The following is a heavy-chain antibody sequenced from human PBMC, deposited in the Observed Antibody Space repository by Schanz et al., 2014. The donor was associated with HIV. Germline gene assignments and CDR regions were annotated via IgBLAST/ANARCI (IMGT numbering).Heavy chain of an antibody. V-gene: IGHV3-33*06. CDR2: IWYDGSNK. D-gene: IGHD5-12*01. CDR3: AKGLTIWLQPPFDY. CDR1: GFTFSSFG. Sequence: QVQLVESGGGVVRPGRSLRLSCAASGFTFSSFGMHWVRQAPGKGLEWVAAIWYDGSNKFYADSVKGRFTISRDNSKNTLXLQMNSLRAXDTAVYCCAKGLTIWLQPPFDYWGQGTLVTVSS. J-gene: IGHJ4*02.